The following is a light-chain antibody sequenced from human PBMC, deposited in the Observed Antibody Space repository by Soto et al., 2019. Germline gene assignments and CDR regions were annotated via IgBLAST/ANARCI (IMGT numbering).Light chain of an antibody. V-gene: IGLV2-14*01. CDR3: SSYTISITLVV. CDR1: SSDVGGHNY. J-gene: IGLJ2*01. Sequence: QSALTQPASVSGSPGQSITISCTGTSSDVGGHNYVSWYQQHPGKAPKLMIYDVSNRPSGVSNRFSGSKSGNTASLTISGLQAEDEADYYCSSYTISITLVVFGGGTKLTVL. CDR2: DVS.